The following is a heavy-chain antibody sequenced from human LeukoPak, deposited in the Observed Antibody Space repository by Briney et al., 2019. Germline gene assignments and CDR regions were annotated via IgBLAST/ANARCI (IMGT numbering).Heavy chain of an antibody. Sequence: PGGSLRLSCAASGFTFTSYWMHWVRQAPGEGLLWVSRIKQDGRTTSYADSVRGRFPISRDDAKNTVYLQMNGLRAEDTAVYYCARSGNYRWDYWGQGTLVTVSS. D-gene: IGHD1-7*01. J-gene: IGHJ4*02. CDR2: IKQDGRTT. V-gene: IGHV3-74*01. CDR3: ARSGNYRWDY. CDR1: GFTFTSYW.